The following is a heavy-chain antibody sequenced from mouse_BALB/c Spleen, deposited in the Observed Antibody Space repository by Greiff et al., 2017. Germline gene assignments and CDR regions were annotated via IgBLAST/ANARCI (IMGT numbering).Heavy chain of an antibody. CDR2: ISYSGST. J-gene: IGHJ4*01. V-gene: IGHV3-2*02. D-gene: IGHD2-14*01. Sequence: DVQLQESGPGLVKPSQSLSLTCTVTGYSITSDYAWNWIRQFPGNKLEWMGYISYSGSTSYNPSLKSRISITRDTSKNQFFLQLNSVTTEDTATYYCARKGGAYRPYAMDYWGQGTSVTVSS. CDR3: ARKGGAYRPYAMDY. CDR1: GYSITSDYA.